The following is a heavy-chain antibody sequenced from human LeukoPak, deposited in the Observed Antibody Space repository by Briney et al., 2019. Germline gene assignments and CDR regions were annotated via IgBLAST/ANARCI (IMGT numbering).Heavy chain of an antibody. CDR1: GYTFTSYD. CDR2: ISPNRDNS. D-gene: IGHD3-3*01. Sequence: ASVKVSCKASGYTFTSYDNNWLRLATGQGLEGMGWISPNRDNSGYAQKFQPRDTMTRNTSLSPAYMELSSLRSEDTAVYYCARFALLRFLEWLPVLRGMDVWGQGTTVTVSS. V-gene: IGHV1-8*01. CDR3: ARFALLRFLEWLPVLRGMDV. J-gene: IGHJ6*02.